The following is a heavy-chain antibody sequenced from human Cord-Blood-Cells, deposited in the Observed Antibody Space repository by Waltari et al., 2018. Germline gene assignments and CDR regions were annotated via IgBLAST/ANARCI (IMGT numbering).Heavy chain of an antibody. Sequence: QVQLQESGPGLVKPSETLSLTCAVSGYSISSGYYWGWIRQPPGKGLEWIGSIYHSGSTYYTPSLKSRVTISVDTSKNQFSLKLSSVTAADTAVYYCASGPRFGELYYYYYGMDVWGQGTTVTVSS. D-gene: IGHD3-10*01. J-gene: IGHJ6*02. CDR2: IYHSGST. CDR3: ASGPRFGELYYYYYGMDV. CDR1: GYSISSGYY. V-gene: IGHV4-38-2*01.